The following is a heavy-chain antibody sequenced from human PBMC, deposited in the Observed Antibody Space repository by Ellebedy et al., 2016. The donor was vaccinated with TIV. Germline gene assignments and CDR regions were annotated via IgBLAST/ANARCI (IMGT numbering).Heavy chain of an antibody. CDR1: GLTFSSHA. V-gene: IGHV3-23*01. CDR3: ARDLDKSSGWYGGAAY. CDR2: ITESGGNT. J-gene: IGHJ4*02. Sequence: PGGSLRLSCAASGLTFSSHAMSWVRQAPGKGLEWVSSITESGGNTYYADSVKCRFTISRDNSMTTLYLEMNSLRAEDTAVYYCARDLDKSSGWYGGAAYWGQGTLVTVSS. D-gene: IGHD6-19*01.